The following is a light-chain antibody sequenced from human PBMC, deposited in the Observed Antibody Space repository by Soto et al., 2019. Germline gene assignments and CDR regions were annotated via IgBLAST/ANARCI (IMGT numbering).Light chain of an antibody. V-gene: IGKV3-15*01. Sequence: EIVMTQSPGTLSVSPGERATLFCRASLSVSSNLAWYQQKPGQAPRLLSYGASTRATGIPARFSGSRSGTEFTLTISSLQSEDFAVYYCQQYNNWPRTFGQGTKVEIK. J-gene: IGKJ1*01. CDR1: LSVSSN. CDR3: QQYNNWPRT. CDR2: GAS.